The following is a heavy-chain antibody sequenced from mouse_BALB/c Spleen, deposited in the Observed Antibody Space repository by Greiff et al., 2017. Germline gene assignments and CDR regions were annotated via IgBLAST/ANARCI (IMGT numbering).Heavy chain of an antibody. CDR3: NARDGYYLYAMDY. CDR2: IDPENGDT. J-gene: IGHJ4*01. D-gene: IGHD2-3*01. CDR1: GFNIKDYY. V-gene: IGHV14-4*02. Sequence: EVQLQQSGAELVRSGASVKLSCTASGFNIKDYYMHWVKQRPEQGLEWIGWIDPENGDTEYAPKFQGKATMTADTSSNTAYLQLSSLTSEDTAVYYCNARDGYYLYAMDYWGQGTSVTGAS.